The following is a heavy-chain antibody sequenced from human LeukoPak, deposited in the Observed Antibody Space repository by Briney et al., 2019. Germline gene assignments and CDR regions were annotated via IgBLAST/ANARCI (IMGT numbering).Heavy chain of an antibody. Sequence: GASVKVSCKASGYTFTGYYMHWVRQAPGQGLEWMGWINPNSGGTNYAQKFQGRVTMTRDTYISTAYMELSRLRSDDTAVYYCARVGNYGSGSYLLYWGQGTLVTVSS. V-gene: IGHV1-2*02. CDR3: ARVGNYGSGSYLLY. J-gene: IGHJ4*02. CDR2: INPNSGGT. D-gene: IGHD3-10*01. CDR1: GYTFTGYY.